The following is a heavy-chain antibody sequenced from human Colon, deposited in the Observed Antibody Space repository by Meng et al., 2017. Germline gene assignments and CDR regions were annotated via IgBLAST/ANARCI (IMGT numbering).Heavy chain of an antibody. CDR1: GGSISSSQW. D-gene: IGHD6-19*01. V-gene: IGHV4-4*02. CDR2: IYLGGSP. J-gene: IGHJ4*02. Sequence: VQLRGSGPGLVEPSGTRPLTCEVSGGSISSSQWWSWVRQPPGKGLEWIGQIYLGGSPAYSPSLESRITMSVDKSNNQFSLRLRSVTAADTAVYYCARHGGWHFDYWGQGTLVTVSS. CDR3: ARHGGWHFDY.